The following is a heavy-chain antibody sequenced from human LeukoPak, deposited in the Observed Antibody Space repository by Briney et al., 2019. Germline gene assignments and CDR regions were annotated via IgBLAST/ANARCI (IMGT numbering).Heavy chain of an antibody. D-gene: IGHD4-11*01. CDR3: ARDDHSNYRFHY. J-gene: IGHJ4*02. Sequence: SETLSLTCTVSGGSISSYYWSWIRQPPGKGLEWIGNNYSSGSTNYNASLKRGVTISLEKYKKQFSLRVTSVTAADTAVYYCARDDHSNYRFHYWGQGALVTISA. CDR2: NYSSGST. CDR1: GGSISSYY. V-gene: IGHV4-59*01.